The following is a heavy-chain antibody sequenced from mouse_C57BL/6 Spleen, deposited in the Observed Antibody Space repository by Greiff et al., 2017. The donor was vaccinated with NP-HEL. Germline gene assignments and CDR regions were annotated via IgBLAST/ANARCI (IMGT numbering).Heavy chain of an antibody. V-gene: IGHV1-39*01. J-gene: IGHJ4*01. CDR3: ARKGGNYVRAMDY. CDR2: INPNYGTT. CDR1: GYSFTDYH. D-gene: IGHD2-1*01. Sequence: EVQLQQSGPELVKPGASVKISCKASGYSFTDYHMNWVQQSNGKSLEWIGVINPNYGTTSYNQKFKGKATLTVDQSTSTAYMQLNSLTSEDSAVYYCARKGGNYVRAMDYWGQGASVTVAS.